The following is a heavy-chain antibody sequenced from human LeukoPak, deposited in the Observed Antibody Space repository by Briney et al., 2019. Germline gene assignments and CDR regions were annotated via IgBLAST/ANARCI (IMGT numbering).Heavy chain of an antibody. D-gene: IGHD2-2*01. Sequence: SETLSLTCAVYVGSFNGYYWSWIRQPPGKGLEWIGEINHSGSTNYNTSLKSRVTISVDTSKNQFSLKLSSVTAADTAVYYCATLGYCSSTSCFGWFDPWGQGTLVTVSS. CDR1: VGSFNGYY. CDR3: ATLGYCSSTSCFGWFDP. J-gene: IGHJ5*02. V-gene: IGHV4-34*01. CDR2: INHSGST.